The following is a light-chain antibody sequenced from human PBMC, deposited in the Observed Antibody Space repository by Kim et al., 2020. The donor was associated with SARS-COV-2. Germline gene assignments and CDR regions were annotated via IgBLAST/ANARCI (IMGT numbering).Light chain of an antibody. CDR3: QVWDSSSVV. CDR2: YDR. J-gene: IGLJ2*01. CDR1: DIGSKS. Sequence: SVAQGKAARITCGGNDIGSKSVHWYQQKPGQAPVLVIYYDRDRPAGIPERFSGSNSGNTATLTISRVEAGDEADYYCQVWDSSSVVFGGGTQLTVL. V-gene: IGLV3-21*04.